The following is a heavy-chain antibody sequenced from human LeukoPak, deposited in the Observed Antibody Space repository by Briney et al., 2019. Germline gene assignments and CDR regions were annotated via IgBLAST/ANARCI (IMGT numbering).Heavy chain of an antibody. CDR2: IYSGGST. Sequence: GGSLRLSCAASGFTVSSNYMNWVRQAPGKGLQWVSVIYSGGSTYYADSVKGRFTISRDNSKNTLYLQMNSLRAEGTAVYYCARDVVVVPSRYYYYYGMDVWGQGTTVTVSS. D-gene: IGHD2-2*01. V-gene: IGHV3-66*01. CDR3: ARDVVVVPSRYYYYYGMDV. J-gene: IGHJ6*02. CDR1: GFTVSSNY.